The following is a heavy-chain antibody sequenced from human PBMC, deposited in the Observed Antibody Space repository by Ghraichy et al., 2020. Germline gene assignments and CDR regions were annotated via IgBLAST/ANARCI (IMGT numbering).Heavy chain of an antibody. Sequence: SETLSLTCAVSGASISSDDDSWAWIRQPPGQGLEWIGGIYHRGGTRYNSSLKSRVTISADKSRNHFSRNLNFVTAADTAMDFCARDNYDYFKRQNDGFDIWGQGTMVIVSS. CDR3: ARDNYDYFKRQNDGFDI. D-gene: IGHD3-16*01. CDR1: GASISSDDDS. V-gene: IGHV4-30-2*01. CDR2: IYHRGGT. J-gene: IGHJ3*02.